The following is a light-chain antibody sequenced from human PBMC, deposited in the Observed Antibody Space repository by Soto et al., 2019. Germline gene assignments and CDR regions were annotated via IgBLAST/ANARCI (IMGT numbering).Light chain of an antibody. J-gene: IGKJ3*01. Sequence: AIQLTQSPSSLSASVGDRVTITCRASQGLNSNLAWYQQKPGKAPKLLMYAACTLQKGVPSRFSGNGSGTDFTLTISSLQPEDFATYYCQQSSNYFTFGPGTKVDI. CDR3: QQSSNYFT. V-gene: IGKV1D-13*01. CDR1: QGLNSN. CDR2: AAC.